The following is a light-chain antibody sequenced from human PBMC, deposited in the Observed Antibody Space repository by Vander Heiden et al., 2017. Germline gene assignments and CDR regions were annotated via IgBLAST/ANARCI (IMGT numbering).Light chain of an antibody. V-gene: IGLV2-8*01. J-gene: IGLJ2*01. CDR3: SSYAGNNNLV. CDR2: EVN. Sequence: QSALTHPPSASGSPGQSVTISCSRTTSDVGSYGYVSWYQQHAGKAPNLIIYEVNKRPAGVPDRFSGSKSGSTASLTVSGLQAEDEADYFCSSYAGNNNLVFGGGTKLTVL. CDR1: TSDVGSYGY.